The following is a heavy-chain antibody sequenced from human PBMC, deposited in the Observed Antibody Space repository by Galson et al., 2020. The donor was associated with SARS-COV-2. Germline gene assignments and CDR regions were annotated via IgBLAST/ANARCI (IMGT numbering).Heavy chain of an antibody. CDR2: ISSSGSTI. D-gene: IGHD5-18*01. J-gene: IGHJ4*02. Sequence: GGSLRLSCAASGFTFSSYEMNWVRQAPGKGLEWVSYISSSGSTIYYADSVKGRFTISRDNAKNSLYLQMNSLRAEDTAVYYCAREVNEYSYGYVGKFDYWGQGTLVTVSS. CDR1: GFTFSSYE. V-gene: IGHV3-48*03. CDR3: AREVNEYSYGYVGKFDY.